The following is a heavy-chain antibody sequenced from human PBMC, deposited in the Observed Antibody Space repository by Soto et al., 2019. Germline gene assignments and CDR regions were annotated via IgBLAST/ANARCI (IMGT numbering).Heavy chain of an antibody. CDR2: IIPIFGTA. V-gene: IGHV1-69*13. J-gene: IGHJ5*02. D-gene: IGHD1-26*01. CDR3: ARGGISHRFDP. Sequence: GXSVKVSCNASGSTFSSYAIRLVRQAPGQGLECMGGIIPIFGTANYAQKFQGRVTITADESTSTAYMELSSLRSEDTAVYYCARGGISHRFDPWGQGTLVTVSS. CDR1: GSTFSSYA.